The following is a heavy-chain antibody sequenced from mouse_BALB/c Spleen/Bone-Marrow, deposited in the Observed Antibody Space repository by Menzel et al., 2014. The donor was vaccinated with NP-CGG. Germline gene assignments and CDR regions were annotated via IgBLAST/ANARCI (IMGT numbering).Heavy chain of an antibody. CDR3: ARNGDAWFAY. J-gene: IGHJ3*01. D-gene: IGHD3-3*01. V-gene: IGHV2-2*02. Sequence: VKVVESGPGLVQPSQSLSITCTVSGFSLTSYGVHWVRQSPGKGLDWLGVIWRGGSKDYNAAFISRLSIIKDNSKSQVFFKMNSLQANDTAIYYCARNGDAWFAYWGQGTLVTVSA. CDR2: IWRGGSK. CDR1: GFSLTSYG.